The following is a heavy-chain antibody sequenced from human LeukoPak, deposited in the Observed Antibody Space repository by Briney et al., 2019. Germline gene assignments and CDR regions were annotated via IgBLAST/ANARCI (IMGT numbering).Heavy chain of an antibody. CDR3: ARERIVYYMDV. Sequence: PGGSLRLSCAASGFTFSSYSMNWVRQAPGKGLEWVSYISSSSSTIYYADSVKGRFTISRDNAKNSLYLQMNSLRAEDTAVYYCARERIVYYMDVWGKGTTVTVSS. CDR1: GFTFSSYS. D-gene: IGHD2/OR15-2a*01. V-gene: IGHV3-48*04. J-gene: IGHJ6*03. CDR2: ISSSSSTI.